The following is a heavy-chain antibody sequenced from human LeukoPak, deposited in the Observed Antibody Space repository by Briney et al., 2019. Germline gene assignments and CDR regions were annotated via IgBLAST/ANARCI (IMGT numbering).Heavy chain of an antibody. J-gene: IGHJ3*02. CDR3: ARTRWTXXXDI. CDR1: GGSISSYY. V-gene: IGHV4-4*07. CDR2: IYTSGST. Sequence: SETLSLTCTVSGGSISSYYWSWIRQPAGKGLEWSGRIYTSGSTNYTPSLKSRVTMSVDTSKNQFSLKLSSVTAADTAVYYCARTRWTXXXDIWGQGTMVTVSS. D-gene: IGHD4-23*01.